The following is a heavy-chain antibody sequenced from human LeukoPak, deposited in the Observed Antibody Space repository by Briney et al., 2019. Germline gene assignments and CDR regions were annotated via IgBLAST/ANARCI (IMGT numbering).Heavy chain of an antibody. J-gene: IGHJ3*02. V-gene: IGHV4-61*02. Sequence: SQTLSLTCTVSGVSISSGSYYWSWIRHPAGKGLEGIGRIYTSGITKYNPSLKSRVTISVDTSKNQFSLKLSSVTATDTAVYYCARDGGGVDAFDIWGQGTMVTVSS. CDR1: GVSISSGSYY. CDR2: IYTSGIT. D-gene: IGHD3-16*01. CDR3: ARDGGGVDAFDI.